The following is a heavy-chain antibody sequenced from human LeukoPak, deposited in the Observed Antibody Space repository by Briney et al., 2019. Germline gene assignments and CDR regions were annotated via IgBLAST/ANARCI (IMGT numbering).Heavy chain of an antibody. CDR1: GYTFTSYD. J-gene: IGHJ6*02. CDR3: ARDRTFDCSDGSCPLGWVYGMDV. V-gene: IGHV1-2*02. Sequence: ASVKVSCKASGYTFTSYDINWVRQAPGQGLEWMGWINPNSGGTNYAQKFQGRVTMTRDTSISTAYMELSRLRSDDTAVYYCARDRTFDCSDGSCPLGWVYGMDVWGQGTTVTVSS. D-gene: IGHD2-15*01. CDR2: INPNSGGT.